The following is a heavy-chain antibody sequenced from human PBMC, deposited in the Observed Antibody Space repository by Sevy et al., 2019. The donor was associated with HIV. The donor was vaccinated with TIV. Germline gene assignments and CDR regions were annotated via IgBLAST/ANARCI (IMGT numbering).Heavy chain of an antibody. V-gene: IGHV4-59*08. Sequence: SETLSLTCTVSGGSINSDHWNWIRQPPGKGLEWIGYVYYTGGTNYNPSLKNRVTISVDRTKNQFSLKLTLVTAADTAVYYCARRNDFDIWGQGTMVTVSS. CDR3: ARRNDFDI. CDR2: VYYTGGT. CDR1: GGSINSDH. J-gene: IGHJ3*02.